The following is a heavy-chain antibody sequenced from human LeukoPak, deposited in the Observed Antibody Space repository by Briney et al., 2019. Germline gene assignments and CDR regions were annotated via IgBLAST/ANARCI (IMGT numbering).Heavy chain of an antibody. J-gene: IGHJ6*02. CDR2: IYTSGST. D-gene: IGHD6-13*01. CDR3: ARDRAAAGPTIYYYYGMDV. CDR1: GGSISSYY. V-gene: IGHV4-4*07. Sequence: SETLSLPFTVSGGSISSYYWSWIRQPAGKGLEWIGRIYTSGSTNYNPSLKSRVTMSVDTSKNQFSLKLSSVTAADTAVYYCARDRAAAGPTIYYYYGMDVWGQGTTVTVSS.